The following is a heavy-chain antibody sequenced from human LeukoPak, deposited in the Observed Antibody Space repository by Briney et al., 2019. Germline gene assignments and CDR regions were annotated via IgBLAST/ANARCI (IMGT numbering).Heavy chain of an antibody. CDR2: IYHSGST. J-gene: IGHJ4*02. CDR1: GGSISSGGYS. Sequence: SETLSLTCAVSGGSISSGGYSWSWIRQPPGKGLEWIGYIYHSGSTYYNPSLKSRVTISIDTSKNQFSLKLNSATAADTAVYFCARGGFRAAAGTALWYWGQGTLVTVSS. D-gene: IGHD6-13*01. V-gene: IGHV4-30-2*01. CDR3: ARGGFRAAAGTALWY.